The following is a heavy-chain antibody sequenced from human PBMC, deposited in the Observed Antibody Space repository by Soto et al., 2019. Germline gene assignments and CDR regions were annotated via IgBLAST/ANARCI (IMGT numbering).Heavy chain of an antibody. J-gene: IGHJ3*01. CDR1: GFSFYTYS. D-gene: IGHD3-10*01. V-gene: IGHV3-21*01. CDR2: ISSSGSYI. Sequence: VQLVESGGGLVKPGGSLRLSCVASGFSFYTYSIHWVRQAPGKGLEWVSSISSSGSYISYADSVKGRFTISRDNAKNSLYLQMDSLRAEDTAMYFCAKDRGRTTNAFDFWGQGTMVTVSS. CDR3: AKDRGRTTNAFDF.